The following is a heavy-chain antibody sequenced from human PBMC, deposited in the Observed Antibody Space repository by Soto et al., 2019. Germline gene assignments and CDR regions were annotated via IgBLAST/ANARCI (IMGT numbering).Heavy chain of an antibody. CDR1: GFILSDCA. CDR3: ARHLSWGSNWYYYMDV. V-gene: IGHV3-48*01. CDR2: ISSSSSVI. Sequence: EVQLVESVGGLVQPGGSLRLSCATSGFILSDCAMNWVRQAPGKGLEWVSYISSSSSVIDYADSVKVRFTVSRDNGRNSLYLQMSSLRAEDTAVYYCARHLSWGSNWYYYMDVWGKGTTLTVSS. D-gene: IGHD7-27*01. J-gene: IGHJ6*03.